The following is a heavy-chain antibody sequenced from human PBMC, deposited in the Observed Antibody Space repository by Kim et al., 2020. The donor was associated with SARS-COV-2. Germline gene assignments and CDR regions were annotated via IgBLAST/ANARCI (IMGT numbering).Heavy chain of an antibody. V-gene: IGHV3-23*01. Sequence: YADYVKGRFTTSRDNSKNTLYLQMNSLRAEDTAVYYWAIARGSFVAFDIWGQGTMVTVSS. CDR3: AIARGSFVAFDI. D-gene: IGHD1-26*01. J-gene: IGHJ3*02.